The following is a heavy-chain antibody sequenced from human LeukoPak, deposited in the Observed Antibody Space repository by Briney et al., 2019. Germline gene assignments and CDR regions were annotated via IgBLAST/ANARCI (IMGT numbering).Heavy chain of an antibody. CDR2: IYPGDSDT. V-gene: IGHV5-51*01. J-gene: IGHJ4*02. D-gene: IGHD1-26*01. Sequence: GGSLKISCKTSGYSFTNYWIGWVRQMPGKGLEWMGIIYPGDSDTRYSPSFQGQVTFSADKSISTAYLQWTSLKASDTAMYYCARRWGLEGAPRYWGQGTLVTVSS. CDR3: ARRWGLEGAPRY. CDR1: GYSFTNYW.